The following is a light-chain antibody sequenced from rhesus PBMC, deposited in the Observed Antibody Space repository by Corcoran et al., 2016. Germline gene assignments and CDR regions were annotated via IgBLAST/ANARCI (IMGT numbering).Light chain of an antibody. V-gene: IGKV1S14*01. Sequence: IQMTQSPSSLSASVGDTVTITCRASQAISKYLAWFQQKPGKAPKTLFYYASKLESGVPSRFSGSGSGTDFTLTISSLQAEDLATNYCQKDKSFPRTFSQGTRPEIK. CDR3: QKDKSFPRT. J-gene: IGKJ1*01. CDR2: YAS. CDR1: QAISKY.